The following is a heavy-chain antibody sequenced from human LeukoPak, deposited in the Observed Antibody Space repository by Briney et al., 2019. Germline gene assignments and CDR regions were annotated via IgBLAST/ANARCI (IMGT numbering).Heavy chain of an antibody. CDR1: GVSISSGGYY. CDR2: IYYSGST. J-gene: IGHJ4*02. Sequence: SETLSLTCTASGVSISSGGYYWSWIRQHPGKGLEWIGYIYYSGSTYYNPSLKSRVTISVDTSKNQFSLKLSSVTAADTAVYYCARDPGGRFSYYFDYWGQGTLVTVSS. D-gene: IGHD3-3*01. CDR3: ARDPGGRFSYYFDY. V-gene: IGHV4-31*03.